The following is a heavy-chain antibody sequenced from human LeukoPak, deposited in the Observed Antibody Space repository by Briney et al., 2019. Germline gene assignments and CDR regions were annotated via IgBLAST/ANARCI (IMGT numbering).Heavy chain of an antibody. Sequence: ASVKVSCKASGYTFTSYGISWVRQAPGQGLEWMGWISAYNGNTNYAQKFQGRVTITADKSTSTAYMELSSLRSEDTAVYYCARGGSYPYYFDYWGQGTLVTVSS. CDR3: ARGGSYPYYFDY. D-gene: IGHD1-26*01. J-gene: IGHJ4*02. V-gene: IGHV1-18*01. CDR2: ISAYNGNT. CDR1: GYTFTSYG.